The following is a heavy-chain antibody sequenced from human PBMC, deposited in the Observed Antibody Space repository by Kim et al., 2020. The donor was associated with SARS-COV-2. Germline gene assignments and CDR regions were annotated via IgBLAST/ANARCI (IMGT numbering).Heavy chain of an antibody. V-gene: IGHV5-51*01. CDR2: IYPGDSDT. CDR3: ARRRREKHYCSGGSCYPGGWFDP. D-gene: IGHD2-15*01. Sequence: GESLKISCKGSGYSFTSYWIGWVRQMPGKGLEWMGIIYPGDSDTRYSPSFQGQVTISADKSISTAYLQWSSLKASDTAMYYCARRRREKHYCSGGSCYPGGWFDPWGQGTLVTVSS. CDR1: GYSFTSYW. J-gene: IGHJ5*02.